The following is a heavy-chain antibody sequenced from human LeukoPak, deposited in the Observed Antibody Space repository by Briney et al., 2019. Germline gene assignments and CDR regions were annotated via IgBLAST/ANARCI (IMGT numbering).Heavy chain of an antibody. D-gene: IGHD5-24*01. CDR1: GYTFTTYG. CDR2: ISGYKGNT. CDR3: ARDHVPRGDGYNYYEY. V-gene: IGHV1-18*01. J-gene: IGHJ4*02. Sequence: ASVKVSCKASGYTFTTYGISWVRQAPGQGLEWMGWISGYKGNTIYAQKLQGRVTMTTDTSTGTAYMDLGSLRPDDTAVYYCARDHVPRGDGYNYYEYWGQGTLVTVPS.